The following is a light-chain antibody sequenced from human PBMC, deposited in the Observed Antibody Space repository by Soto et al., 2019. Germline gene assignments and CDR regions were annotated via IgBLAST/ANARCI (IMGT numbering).Light chain of an antibody. J-gene: IGLJ1*01. CDR3: CSYAGSPYV. CDR1: SSDVGRYNL. Sequence: QSVLTQPASVSGSPGQSITISCTGTSSDVGRYNLVSWYQHHPGKAPKLMIYEVSKRPSGVSNRFSGSKSGNTASLTISGLQAEDEADYYCCSYAGSPYVFGTGTKVTVL. CDR2: EVS. V-gene: IGLV2-23*02.